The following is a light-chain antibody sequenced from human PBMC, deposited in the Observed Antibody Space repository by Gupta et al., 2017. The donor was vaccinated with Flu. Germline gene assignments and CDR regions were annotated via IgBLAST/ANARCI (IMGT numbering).Light chain of an antibody. Sequence: WITISCTGTSGDVGGYNYVSWYQQHTGKAPKLMIYEVSNRPSGVSNRFSGSKSGNTASLTISGLQAEDEADYYCSSYTSSSTLVFGGGTKLTVL. CDR2: EVS. V-gene: IGLV2-14*01. CDR3: SSYTSSSTLV. CDR1: SGDVGGYNY. J-gene: IGLJ3*02.